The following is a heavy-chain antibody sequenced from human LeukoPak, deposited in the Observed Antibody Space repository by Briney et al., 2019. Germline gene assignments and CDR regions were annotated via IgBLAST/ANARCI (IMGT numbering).Heavy chain of an antibody. J-gene: IGHJ4*02. CDR3: ARASAGGLYDYVWGSYRPNRDY. CDR2: INPSGGST. V-gene: IGHV1-46*01. Sequence: ASVKVSCKASGYTFTSYYMHWVRQAPGQGLEWMGIINPSGGSTSYAQKSQGRVTMTRDMSTSTVYMELSSLRSEDTAVYYCARASAGGLYDYVWGSYRPNRDYWGQGTLVTVSS. CDR1: GYTFTSYY. D-gene: IGHD3-16*02.